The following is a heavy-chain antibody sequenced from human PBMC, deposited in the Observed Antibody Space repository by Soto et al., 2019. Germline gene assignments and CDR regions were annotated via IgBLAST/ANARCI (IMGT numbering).Heavy chain of an antibody. Sequence: GGSLRLSCAASGFTLSSYWMHWARQAPGKGLVWVSRISSDGSSTNYADSVKGRFTISRDNAKNTLHLQMNSLRVEDTAVYYCARVPYCSSTSCYSYFDNWGQGTLVTVSS. CDR1: GFTLSSYW. V-gene: IGHV3-74*01. CDR3: ARVPYCSSTSCYSYFDN. D-gene: IGHD2-2*02. CDR2: ISSDGSST. J-gene: IGHJ4*02.